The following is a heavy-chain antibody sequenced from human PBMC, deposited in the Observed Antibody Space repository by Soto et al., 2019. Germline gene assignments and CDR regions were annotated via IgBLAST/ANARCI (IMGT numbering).Heavy chain of an antibody. D-gene: IGHD6-13*01. CDR1: GGTFSSYA. V-gene: IGHV1-69*13. CDR2: IIPIFGTA. J-gene: IGHJ6*02. Sequence: ASVKVSCKASGGTFSSYAISWVRQAPGQGLEWMGGIIPIFGTANYAQKFQGRVTITADESTSTAYMELSSLRSEDTAVYYCARDLGLAAAGTVYYYYGMDVWGQGTTVTVSS. CDR3: ARDLGLAAAGTVYYYYGMDV.